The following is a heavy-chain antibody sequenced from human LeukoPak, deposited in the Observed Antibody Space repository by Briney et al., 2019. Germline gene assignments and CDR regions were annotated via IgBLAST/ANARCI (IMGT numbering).Heavy chain of an antibody. CDR1: GFTFSNYA. V-gene: IGHV3-23*01. J-gene: IGHJ4*02. Sequence: GGSLRLSCGASGFTFSNYAMNWVRQVPGKGLEWLSGISRRGDTTYYTNSVKGRFTISRDNSNNTLYLQMNTLRADDTAVYYCSKATGPNSFRYIEYWGQGTLVTVSS. D-gene: IGHD1-14*01. CDR3: SKATGPNSFRYIEY. CDR2: ISRRGDTT.